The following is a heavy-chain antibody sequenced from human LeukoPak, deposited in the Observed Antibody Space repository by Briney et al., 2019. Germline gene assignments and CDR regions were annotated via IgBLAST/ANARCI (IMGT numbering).Heavy chain of an antibody. V-gene: IGHV4-34*12. D-gene: IGHD6-19*01. J-gene: IGHJ3*02. CDR3: ARYSSGWYNAFDI. Sequence: PSETLSLTCAVYGGSFSGHSWSWIRQPPGKGLEWIGEVIHGGSTYYNPSLKSRVTISVDTSKNQFSLKLSSVTAADTAVYYCARYSSGWYNAFDIWGQGTMVTVSS. CDR1: GGSFSGHS. CDR2: VIHGGST.